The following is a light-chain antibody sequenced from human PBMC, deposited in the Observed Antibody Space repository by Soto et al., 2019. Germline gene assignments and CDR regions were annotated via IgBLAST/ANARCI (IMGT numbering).Light chain of an antibody. CDR3: QQRSKWPRT. CDR2: DAS. J-gene: IGKJ1*01. CDR1: QSVSST. V-gene: IGKV3-11*01. Sequence: EIVLTQSPATLSLSPGERATLSCRASQSVSSTLAWYQQKPGQAPRLLIYDASNRATGIAARFSGSGSGTDFTLTISSLEPEDFAVYYCQQRSKWPRTFGQGTKVEIK.